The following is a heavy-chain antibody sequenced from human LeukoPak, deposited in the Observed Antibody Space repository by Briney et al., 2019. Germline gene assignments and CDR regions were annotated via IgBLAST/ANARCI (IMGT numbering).Heavy chain of an antibody. J-gene: IGHJ4*02. CDR3: ATEFYDSSGYSRAFDY. CDR2: IIPLLGTV. Sequence: ASVKVSCKASGGTFSSNAISWVRQAPGQGLEWMGGIIPLLGTVNNAQKFQGRVTIIADESTSTAYMELSSLRSEDTAVYYCATEFYDSSGYSRAFDYWGQGTLVTVSS. V-gene: IGHV1-69*13. D-gene: IGHD3-22*01. CDR1: GGTFSSNA.